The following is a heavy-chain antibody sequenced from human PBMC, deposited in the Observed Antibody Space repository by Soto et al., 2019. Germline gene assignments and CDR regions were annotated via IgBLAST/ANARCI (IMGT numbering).Heavy chain of an antibody. CDR2: MNPNSGNT. CDR1: GYTFTSYD. D-gene: IGHD1-1*01. CDR3: ARERTGTTSMDV. J-gene: IGHJ6*02. V-gene: IGHV1-8*01. Sequence: QVKLVQSGAEVKKPGASVKVSCKASGYTFTSYDINWVRQATGQGLEWMGWMNPNSGNTGYAQKFQGRVTMTRNTSISTAYLELSSLRSEDTAVYYCARERTGTTSMDVWGQGTTVTVSS.